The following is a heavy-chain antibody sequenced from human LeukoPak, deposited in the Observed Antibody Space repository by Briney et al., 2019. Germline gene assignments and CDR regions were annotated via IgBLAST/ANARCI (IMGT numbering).Heavy chain of an antibody. CDR2: ISSSSSYI. J-gene: IGHJ4*02. D-gene: IGHD3-22*01. V-gene: IGHV3-21*01. CDR1: EFSVGSNY. Sequence: PGGSLRLSCAASEFSVGSNYMNWVRQAPGKGLEWVSSISSSSSYIYYADSVKGRFTISRDNAKNSLYLQMNSLRADDTALYYCAREDDYDNSGYYFDYWGQGTLVTVSS. CDR3: AREDDYDNSGYYFDY.